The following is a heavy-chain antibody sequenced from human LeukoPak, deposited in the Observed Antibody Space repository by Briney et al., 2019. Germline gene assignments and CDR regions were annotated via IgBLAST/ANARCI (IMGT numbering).Heavy chain of an antibody. CDR2: IRYDGSNK. V-gene: IGHV3-30*02. Sequence: GGSLRLSSAASGFTFSSYGMHWVRQAPGKGLEWVAFIRYDGSNKYYADSVKGRFSISRDNSKNTLYLQMNSLRAEDTAVYYCAKDLYYDILTGPFDYWGQGTLVTVSS. J-gene: IGHJ4*02. CDR3: AKDLYYDILTGPFDY. D-gene: IGHD3-9*01. CDR1: GFTFSSYG.